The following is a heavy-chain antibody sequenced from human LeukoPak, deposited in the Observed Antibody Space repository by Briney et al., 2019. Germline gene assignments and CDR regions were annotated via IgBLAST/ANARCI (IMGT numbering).Heavy chain of an antibody. V-gene: IGHV4-31*03. CDR2: IYYSGST. CDR1: GGSISSGGYY. Sequence: SETLSLTCTVSGGSISSGGYYWSWIRQHPRKGLEWIGYIYYSGSTYYNPSLKSRVTISVDTSKNQFSLKLSSVTAADTAVYYCAREMALSLDYWGQGTLVTVSS. CDR3: AREMALSLDY. D-gene: IGHD5-24*01. J-gene: IGHJ4*02.